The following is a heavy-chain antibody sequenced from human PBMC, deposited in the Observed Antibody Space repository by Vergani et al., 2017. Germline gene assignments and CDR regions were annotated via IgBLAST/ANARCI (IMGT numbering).Heavy chain of an antibody. J-gene: IGHJ4*02. CDR2: ISARYPST. V-gene: IGHV3-23*01. CDR1: GFTFSACP. D-gene: IGHD3-22*01. CDR3: ARLSYDTSRDLQGGYDC. Sequence: EVQLLQSGGGVIQPGGSVRLSCAASGFTFSACPMTWVRQAPGKGLEWVSAISARYPSTYYADSVKGRFTISRDNSKNMLYLQMNSLRGEDTAVYYCARLSYDTSRDLQGGYDCWGQGTLVSVSS.